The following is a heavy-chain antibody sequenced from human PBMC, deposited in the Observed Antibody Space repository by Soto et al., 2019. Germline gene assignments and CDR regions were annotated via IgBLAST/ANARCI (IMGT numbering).Heavy chain of an antibody. CDR1: GASISGFY. CDR2: IYATGTT. CDR3: VRDGAKTLRDWFDP. J-gene: IGHJ5*02. Sequence: SETLSLTCTVSGASISGFYWSWIRKSAGKGLEWIGRIYATGTTDYNPSLKSRVMMSVDTSKKQFSLKLRSVTAADTAVYYCVRDGAKTLRDWFDPWGQGISVTVSS. V-gene: IGHV4-4*07. D-gene: IGHD1-26*01.